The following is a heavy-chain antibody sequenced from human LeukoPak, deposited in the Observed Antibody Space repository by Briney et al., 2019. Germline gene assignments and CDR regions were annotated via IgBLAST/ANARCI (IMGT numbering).Heavy chain of an antibody. CDR1: GFTFTTYV. CDR3: ARDRQQLANFDF. Sequence: GGSLRLSCAASGFTFTTYVMSWVRQAPGKGLEWVSAISGSGGSTHYADSVKGRFTISRDNSKTTLYLQMISLRGEDTAVYYCARDRQQLANFDFWGQGALVTVSS. CDR2: ISGSGGST. D-gene: IGHD6-13*01. J-gene: IGHJ4*02. V-gene: IGHV3-23*01.